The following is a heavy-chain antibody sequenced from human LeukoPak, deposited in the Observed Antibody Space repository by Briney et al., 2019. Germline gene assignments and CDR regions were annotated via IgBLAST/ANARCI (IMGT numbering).Heavy chain of an antibody. J-gene: IGHJ6*02. CDR1: GFTFSNYA. D-gene: IGHD4-11*01. Sequence: GGSLRLSCAASGFTFSNYAMSWVRQAPGKGLEWVSVISGSGGRTYYADSVKGRFTISRDNSKDTLYLQMDSLRAEDTAVYYCAKHLHSYYYGLDVWGQGTTVTVSS. V-gene: IGHV3-23*01. CDR2: ISGSGGRT. CDR3: AKHLHSYYYGLDV.